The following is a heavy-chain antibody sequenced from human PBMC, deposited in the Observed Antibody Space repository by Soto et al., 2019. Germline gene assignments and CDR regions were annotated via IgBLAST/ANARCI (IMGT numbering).Heavy chain of an antibody. D-gene: IGHD3-3*01. CDR3: ARGILYDFWSGYFTGNFDY. CDR1: GGSISSGGYY. CDR2: IYYSGST. J-gene: IGHJ4*02. V-gene: IGHV4-31*03. Sequence: SETLSLTCTVSGGSISSGGYYWSWIRQHPGKGLEWIGYIYYSGSTYYNPSLKSRVTISVDTSKNQFSLKLSSVTAADTAVYYCARGILYDFWSGYFTGNFDYWGQGTLVTVSS.